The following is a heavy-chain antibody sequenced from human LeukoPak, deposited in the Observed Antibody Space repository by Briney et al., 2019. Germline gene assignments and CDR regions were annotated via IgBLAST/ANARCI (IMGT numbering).Heavy chain of an antibody. Sequence: GGSLRLSCSASGFTFSKYSMHWVRQAPGKGLQYVSAISGSGDATKYADSVKGRFTFSRDNSKNMLYLQMSSLRPEDTAVYYCVSTISSGWELDYWGQGTLVTVSS. CDR1: GFTFSKYS. D-gene: IGHD6-19*01. CDR2: ISGSGDAT. J-gene: IGHJ4*02. V-gene: IGHV3-64D*09. CDR3: VSTISSGWELDY.